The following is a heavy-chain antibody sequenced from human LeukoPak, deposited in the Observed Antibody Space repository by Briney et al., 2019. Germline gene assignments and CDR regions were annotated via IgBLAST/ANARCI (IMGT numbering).Heavy chain of an antibody. CDR1: GYTFTSYW. CDR2: IYPGDSDT. V-gene: IGHV5-51*01. Sequence: GESLKISCKCSGYTFTSYWIGWVRQMPGKGLEWMGIIYPGDSDTRYSPSFQGQVTISADKSISTAYLQWSSLKASDTAMYYCASSPGIVGANDAFDIWGQGTMVTVSS. D-gene: IGHD1-26*01. CDR3: ASSPGIVGANDAFDI. J-gene: IGHJ3*02.